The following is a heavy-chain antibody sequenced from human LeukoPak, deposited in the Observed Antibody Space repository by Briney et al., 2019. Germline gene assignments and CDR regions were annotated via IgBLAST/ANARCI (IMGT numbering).Heavy chain of an antibody. CDR3: SRDLDCTVTTCFDGDDGFDI. V-gene: IGHV3-21*01. J-gene: IGHJ3*02. CDR2: ISSQSVYI. D-gene: IGHD2-8*02. CDR1: GFTFNIYS. Sequence: GGSLRLSCEASGFTFNIYSMNWVRQVPGKGLEWVSSISSQSVYIYYADSVKGRFAISRDNAKKSLYLQMNSLTAEDTAVYFCSRDLDCTVTTCFDGDDGFDIWGRGTMLTVSS.